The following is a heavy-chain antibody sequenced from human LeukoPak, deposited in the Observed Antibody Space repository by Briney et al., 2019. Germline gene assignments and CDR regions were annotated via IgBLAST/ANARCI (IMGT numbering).Heavy chain of an antibody. CDR1: GDSISSYY. J-gene: IGHJ4*02. D-gene: IGHD4-23*01. V-gene: IGHV4-59*01. CDR2: IYYIGNT. CDR3: ARDHTNSVGYFDY. Sequence: SETLSLTCTASGDSISSYYWSWIRQPPGKGLEWIGYIYYIGNTNYNPSLKSRVTISVDTSKNQFSLKLSSVTAADTAVYYCARDHTNSVGYFDYWGQGTLVTVSS.